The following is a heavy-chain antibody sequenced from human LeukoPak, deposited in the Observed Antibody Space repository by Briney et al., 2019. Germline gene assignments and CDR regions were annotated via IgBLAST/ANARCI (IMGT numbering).Heavy chain of an antibody. CDR3: ARVDIGDSSGYYSSRWDYFDY. J-gene: IGHJ4*02. D-gene: IGHD3-22*01. Sequence: PSETLSLTCAVSGGSISSSNWWSWVRQPPGKGLEWIGEIYHSGSTNYNPSLKSRVTISVDTSKNQFSLKLSSVTAADTAVYYCARVDIGDSSGYYSSRWDYFDYWGQGTLVTVST. CDR1: GGSISSSNW. V-gene: IGHV4-4*02. CDR2: IYHSGST.